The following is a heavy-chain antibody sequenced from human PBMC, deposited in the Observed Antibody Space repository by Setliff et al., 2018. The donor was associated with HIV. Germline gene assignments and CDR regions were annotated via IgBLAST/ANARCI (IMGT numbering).Heavy chain of an antibody. CDR3: AREEDPLFDDSSGYSPGY. CDR1: GYTFTSYG. CDR2: ISAYNGNT. V-gene: IGHV1-18*01. D-gene: IGHD3-22*01. J-gene: IGHJ4*02. Sequence: GASVKVSCKASGYTFTSYGISWVRQAPGQGLEWMGWISAYNGNTNYAQKLQGRVTMTTDTSTSTAYMELRSLRSDDTAVYYCAREEDPLFDDSSGYSPGYWGQGTLVTAPQ.